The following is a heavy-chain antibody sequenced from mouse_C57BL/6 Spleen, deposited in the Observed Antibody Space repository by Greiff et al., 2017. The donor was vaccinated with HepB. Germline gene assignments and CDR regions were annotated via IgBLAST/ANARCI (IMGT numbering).Heavy chain of an antibody. CDR1: GYAFTNYL. V-gene: IGHV1-54*01. J-gene: IGHJ1*03. D-gene: IGHD3-3*01. CDR2: INPGSGGT. Sequence: VKLMESGAELVRPGTSVKVSCKASGYAFTNYLIEWVKQRPGQGLEWIGVINPGSGGTNYNEKFKGKATLTADKSSSTAYMQLSSLTSEDSAVDFCAREGGRGYFDVWGTGTTVTVSS. CDR3: AREGGRGYFDV.